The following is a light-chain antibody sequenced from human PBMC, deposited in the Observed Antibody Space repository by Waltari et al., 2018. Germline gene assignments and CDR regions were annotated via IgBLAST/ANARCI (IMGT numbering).Light chain of an antibody. J-gene: IGKJ2*01. CDR2: WAS. Sequence: DIVMTQSPDSLAVSLGERATINCKFSQTILYNSKNKNCLTWYQQKPGQPPKLLIFWASTRESGVPDRFSGSGSGTNFTLTISGLQAEDLAVYYCQQYYTIPHTFGQGTKLEI. V-gene: IGKV4-1*01. CDR1: QTILYNSKNKNC. CDR3: QQYYTIPHT.